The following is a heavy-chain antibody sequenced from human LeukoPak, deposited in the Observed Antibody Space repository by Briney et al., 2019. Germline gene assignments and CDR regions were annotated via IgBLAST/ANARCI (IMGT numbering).Heavy chain of an antibody. D-gene: IGHD3-10*01. V-gene: IGHV4-38-2*02. Sequence: SETLSLTCAVSGYSNSSGYYWGWIRQPPGKGLEWIGSIYHSGSTYYNPSLKSRVTISVDTSKNQFSLKLSSVTAADTAVYYCARDRGGGWFDPWGQGTLVTVSS. J-gene: IGHJ5*02. CDR1: GYSNSSGYY. CDR2: IYHSGST. CDR3: ARDRGGGWFDP.